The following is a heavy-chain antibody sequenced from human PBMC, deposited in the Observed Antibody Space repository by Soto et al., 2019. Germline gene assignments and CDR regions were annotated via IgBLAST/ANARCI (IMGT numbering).Heavy chain of an antibody. CDR2: IYYSGST. V-gene: IGHV4-31*03. CDR1: GGSISSGGYY. Sequence: SETLSLTCTVSGGSISSGGYYWSWIRQHPGKGLEWIGYIYYSGSTYYNPSLKSRVTISVDTSKNQFSLKLSSVTAADTAVYYCARDSPPGSRAYSYGMDVWGQGTTVTVSS. CDR3: ARDSPPGSRAYSYGMDV. D-gene: IGHD3-10*01. J-gene: IGHJ6*02.